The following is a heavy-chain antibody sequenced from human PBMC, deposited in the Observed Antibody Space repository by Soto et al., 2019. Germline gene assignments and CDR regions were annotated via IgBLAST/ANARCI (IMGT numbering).Heavy chain of an antibody. CDR1: GDSISSRSHY. CDR2: IFYTGAT. Sequence: SETLSLTCTVSGDSISSRSHYWNWIRQVPGKGLEFIGYIFYTGATYYNPSLRGRVSMSTDTSKNQFSLNLRSVTAADTAIYYCAREGRHSGGMRESWFDPWGQGTLVTVSS. D-gene: IGHD3-10*01. J-gene: IGHJ5*02. CDR3: AREGRHSGGMRESWFDP. V-gene: IGHV4-31*03.